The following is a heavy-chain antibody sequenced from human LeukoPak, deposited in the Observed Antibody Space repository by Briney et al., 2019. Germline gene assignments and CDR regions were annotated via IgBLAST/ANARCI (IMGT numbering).Heavy chain of an antibody. J-gene: IGHJ4*02. D-gene: IGHD3-3*01. V-gene: IGHV3-30*18. CDR1: GFTFSSYG. Sequence: GGSLRLSCAASGFTFSSYGMHWVRQAPGKGLEWVAVISYDGSNKYYADSVKGRFTISRDNSKNTLYLQMNSLRAEDTAVYYCAKEAIGGSSRITIFGVVIIGDGYFDYWGQGTLVTVSS. CDR3: AKEAIGGSSRITIFGVVIIGDGYFDY. CDR2: ISYDGSNK.